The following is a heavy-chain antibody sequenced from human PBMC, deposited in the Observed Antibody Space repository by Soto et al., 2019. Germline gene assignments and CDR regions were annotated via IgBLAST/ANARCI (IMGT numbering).Heavy chain of an antibody. V-gene: IGHV3-21*01. J-gene: IGHJ3*02. Sequence: PGWSLRLSCAASGFTFSSYSMNWVRQAPGKGLEWVSSISSSSSYIYYADSVKGRFTISRDNAKNSLYLQMNSLRAEDTAVYYCARVPEAYYDSSGYRAFDIWGQGTMVTVPS. CDR3: ARVPEAYYDSSGYRAFDI. CDR1: GFTFSSYS. D-gene: IGHD3-22*01. CDR2: ISSSSSYI.